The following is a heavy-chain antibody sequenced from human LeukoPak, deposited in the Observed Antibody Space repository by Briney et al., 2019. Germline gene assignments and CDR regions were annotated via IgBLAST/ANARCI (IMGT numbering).Heavy chain of an antibody. CDR2: IRYDGSNK. D-gene: IGHD3-22*01. V-gene: IGHV3-30*02. J-gene: IGHJ4*02. CDR3: AKDRTYDIRGYYFDY. Sequence: GGSLRLSCAASGFTFSSYWMSWVRQAPGKGLEWVAFIRYDGSNKYYADSVKGRFNISRDNSKNTLYLQMNSLGAEDTAVYYCAKDRTYDIRGYYFDYWGQGTLVTVSS. CDR1: GFTFSSYW.